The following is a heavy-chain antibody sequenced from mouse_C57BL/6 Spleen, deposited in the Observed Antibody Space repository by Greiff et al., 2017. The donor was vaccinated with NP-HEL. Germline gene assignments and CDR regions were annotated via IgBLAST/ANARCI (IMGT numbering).Heavy chain of an antibody. V-gene: IGHV5-6*01. CDR2: ISSGGSYT. D-gene: IGHD1-1*01. CDR1: GFTFSSYG. J-gene: IGHJ1*03. CDR3: ARHYGSSSWYFDV. Sequence: DVHLVESGGDLVKPGGSLKLSCAASGFTFSSYGMSWVRQTPDKRLEWVATISSGGSYTYYPDSVKGRFTISRDNAKNTLYLQMSSLKSEDTAMYYCARHYGSSSWYFDVWGTGTTVTVSS.